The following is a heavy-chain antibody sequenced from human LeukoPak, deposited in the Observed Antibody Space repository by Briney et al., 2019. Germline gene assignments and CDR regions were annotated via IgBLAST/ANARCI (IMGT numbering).Heavy chain of an antibody. CDR1: GFTFSSYE. CDR3: ANVPGIAAAGSANDAFDI. CDR2: ISSSGSTI. V-gene: IGHV3-48*03. J-gene: IGHJ3*02. Sequence: GGSLRLSCAASGFTFSSYEMNWVRQAPGKGLEWVSYISSSGSTIYYADSVKGRFTISRDNAKNSLYLQMNNLRAEDTAVYYCANVPGIAAAGSANDAFDIWGQGTMVTVSS. D-gene: IGHD6-13*01.